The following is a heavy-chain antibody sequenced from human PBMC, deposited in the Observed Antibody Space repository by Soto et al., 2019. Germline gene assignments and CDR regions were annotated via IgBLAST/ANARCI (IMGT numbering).Heavy chain of an antibody. CDR2: IYHTGNA. Sequence: SESLSLTSTVCGDSIYNSRFSWAWNRQPPGEGLEWIGSIYHTGNAYYNPSLKSRVTISVDTSKNQFSLKLTSVTAADAALYYCARGFVLRYFDWPTIYWGQGTLVTVSS. D-gene: IGHD3-9*01. CDR1: GDSIYNSRFS. V-gene: IGHV4-39*01. CDR3: ARGFVLRYFDWPTIY. J-gene: IGHJ4*02.